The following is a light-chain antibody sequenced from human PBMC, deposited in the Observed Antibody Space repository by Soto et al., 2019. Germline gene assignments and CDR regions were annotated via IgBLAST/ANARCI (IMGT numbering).Light chain of an antibody. CDR3: QHYGT. Sequence: EIVLTQSPGTLSLSPGERATLPCRASQSVSSNYLGWYQQKPGQAPRLLIYSASNRATGIPDRFSGSGSETDFTLTISRLEPEDFAVYYCQHYGTFGQGTKLEIK. J-gene: IGKJ2*01. CDR2: SAS. CDR1: QSVSSNY. V-gene: IGKV3-20*01.